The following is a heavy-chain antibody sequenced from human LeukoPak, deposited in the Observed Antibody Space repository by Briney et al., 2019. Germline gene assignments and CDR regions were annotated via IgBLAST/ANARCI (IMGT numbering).Heavy chain of an antibody. CDR3: ARGRITMVRGSYYYDGMDV. CDR2: ISDSGGST. D-gene: IGHD3-10*01. J-gene: IGHJ6*02. CDR1: RFTFSSYA. Sequence: GGSLRLSSAASRFTFSSYAMSWVRQAPGKGLEWVSGISDSGGSTYYADSVKGRFTISRDNSKTTLYLQMNSLRAEDTAVYYCARGRITMVRGSYYYDGMDVWGQGTTVTVSS. V-gene: IGHV3-23*01.